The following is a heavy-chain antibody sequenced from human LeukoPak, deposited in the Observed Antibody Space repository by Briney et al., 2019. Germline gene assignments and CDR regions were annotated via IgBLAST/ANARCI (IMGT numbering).Heavy chain of an antibody. CDR3: ARRHDGEFDY. V-gene: IGHV4-39*01. CDR1: GGSISSSSYH. J-gene: IGHJ4*02. D-gene: IGHD3-10*01. CDR2: LYYSGST. Sequence: SETLSLTCTVSGGSISSSSYHWGWIRLPPGKGLEWIGNLYYSGSTYYNPSLKSRVTISVDGSKNQFSLKLNSVTAADTAVYYCARRHDGEFDYWGQGTLVTVSS.